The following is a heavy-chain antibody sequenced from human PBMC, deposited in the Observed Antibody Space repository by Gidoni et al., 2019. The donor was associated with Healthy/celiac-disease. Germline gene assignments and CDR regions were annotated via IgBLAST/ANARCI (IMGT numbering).Heavy chain of an antibody. CDR2: INHSGST. Sequence: QVQLQQWGAGLLKPSETLSLTCAVYGGSFSGYYWSWIRQPPGKGLEWIGEINHSGSTNYNPSLKSRVTISVDTSKNQFSLKLSSVTAADTAVYYCARVWCIGELRKRYYYYYGMDVWGQGTTVTVSS. J-gene: IGHJ6*02. CDR1: GGSFSGYY. D-gene: IGHD2-8*02. CDR3: ARVWCIGELRKRYYYYYGMDV. V-gene: IGHV4-34*01.